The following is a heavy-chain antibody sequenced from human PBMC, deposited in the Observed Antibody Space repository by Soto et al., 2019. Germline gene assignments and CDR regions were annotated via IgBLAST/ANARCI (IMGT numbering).Heavy chain of an antibody. D-gene: IGHD3-16*01. CDR1: GFTFSSYA. CDR3: AKRGGFDKDYYYGMDV. J-gene: IGHJ6*02. CDR2: ISGSGGST. Sequence: GGSLRLSCAASGFTFSSYAMSWVRQAPGKGLEWVSAISGSGGSTYYADSVKGRFTISRDNSKNTLYLQMNSLRAEDTAVYYCAKRGGFDKDYYYGMDVWGQGTTVTVSS. V-gene: IGHV3-23*01.